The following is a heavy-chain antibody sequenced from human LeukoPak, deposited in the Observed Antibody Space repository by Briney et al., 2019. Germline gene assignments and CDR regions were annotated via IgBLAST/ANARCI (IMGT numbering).Heavy chain of an antibody. CDR2: IKKDGSQK. Sequence: GGSLRLSCAASGFTFSDYWMTWVRQAPGKGLEWVATIKKDGSQKYYVDSVKGRFSISRDNAKNSLFLQINSLRAEDTAVYYCARDPFYSKFDYWGQGTLVTDSS. J-gene: IGHJ4*02. CDR1: GFTFSDYW. D-gene: IGHD2-21*01. CDR3: ARDPFYSKFDY. V-gene: IGHV3-7*03.